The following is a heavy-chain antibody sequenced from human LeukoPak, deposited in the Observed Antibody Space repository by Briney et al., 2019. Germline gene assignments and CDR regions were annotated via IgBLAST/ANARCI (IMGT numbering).Heavy chain of an antibody. CDR2: IKQDGSEK. CDR1: AFTFSSYW. J-gene: IGHJ4*02. Sequence: GGSLRLSCVASAFTFSSYWMTWVRQAPGKGLECVASIKQDGSEKYYVDSVKGRFIISRDNAKNSLYLQMNSLRAEDTAVYYCARDGGYCSGGTCYSTYWGQGTLVTVSS. V-gene: IGHV3-7*03. CDR3: ARDGGYCSGGTCYSTY. D-gene: IGHD2-15*01.